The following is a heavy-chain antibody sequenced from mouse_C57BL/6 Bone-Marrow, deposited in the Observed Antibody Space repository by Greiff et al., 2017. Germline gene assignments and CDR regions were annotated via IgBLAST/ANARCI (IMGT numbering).Heavy chain of an antibody. CDR3: ASPRWLLVDY. V-gene: IGHV2-2*01. J-gene: IGHJ2*01. Sequence: VKLQESGPGLVQPSQSLSITCTVSGFSLTSYGVHWVRQSPGKGLEWLGVIWSGGSTDYNAAFISRLSISKDNSKSQVFFKMNSLQADDTAIYYCASPRWLLVDYWGQGTTLTVSS. CDR2: IWSGGST. D-gene: IGHD2-3*01. CDR1: GFSLTSYG.